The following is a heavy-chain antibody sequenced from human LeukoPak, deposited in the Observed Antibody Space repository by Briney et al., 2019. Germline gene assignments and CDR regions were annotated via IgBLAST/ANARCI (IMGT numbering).Heavy chain of an antibody. Sequence: PSETLSLTCAVYGGSFSGYYWSWIRQPPGKGLEWIGEINHSGGTNYNPSLKSRVTISVDTSKNQFSLKLSSVTAADTAVYYCASEPYYYDSSGYYGYYYYYMDVWGKGTTVTVSS. CDR2: INHSGGT. V-gene: IGHV4-34*01. D-gene: IGHD3-22*01. J-gene: IGHJ6*03. CDR1: GGSFSGYY. CDR3: ASEPYYYDSSGYYGYYYYYMDV.